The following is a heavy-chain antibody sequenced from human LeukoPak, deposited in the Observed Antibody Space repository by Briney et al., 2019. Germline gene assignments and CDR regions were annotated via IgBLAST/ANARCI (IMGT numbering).Heavy chain of an antibody. CDR2: ISGSGGST. CDR3: AKDPPLLWFGELSD. Sequence: PGGSLRLSCAASGFTFNSYAMSWVRQAPGKGLEWVSAISGSGGSTYYADSVKGRFTISRDNSKNTLYLQMNSLRAEDTAVYYCAKDPPLLWFGELSDWGQGTLVTVSS. J-gene: IGHJ4*02. CDR1: GFTFNSYA. V-gene: IGHV3-23*01. D-gene: IGHD3-10*01.